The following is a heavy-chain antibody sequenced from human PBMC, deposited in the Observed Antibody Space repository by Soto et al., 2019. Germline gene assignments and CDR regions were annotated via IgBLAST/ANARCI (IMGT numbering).Heavy chain of an antibody. CDR1: GFSFSSYA. CDR2: ASGSGDYT. Sequence: VGSLRLSCAASGFSFSSYAMSWVRLAPGKGLQWVATASGSGDYTYYADSVKGRSIISRDNSKNTLYLQMHSLRVEDTGVYYCAKSGDFDYWGQGTLFTVSS. V-gene: IGHV3-23*01. D-gene: IGHD3-10*01. CDR3: AKSGDFDY. J-gene: IGHJ4*01.